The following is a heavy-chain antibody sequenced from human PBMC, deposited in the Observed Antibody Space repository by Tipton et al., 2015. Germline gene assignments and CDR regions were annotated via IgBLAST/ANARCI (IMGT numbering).Heavy chain of an antibody. Sequence: PGLVKPSETLSLTCTVSGDSISNYYWSWIRQPPGKGLEWIGYIHSTGSTDYNPSLKSRVTISGDTSKSQFSLRLSSVTAADMAVYYCARLFYSTSWYWFDPWGQGTLVTVSS. CDR2: IHSTGST. D-gene: IGHD6-13*01. V-gene: IGHV4-59*01. CDR1: GDSISNYY. J-gene: IGHJ5*02. CDR3: ARLFYSTSWYWFDP.